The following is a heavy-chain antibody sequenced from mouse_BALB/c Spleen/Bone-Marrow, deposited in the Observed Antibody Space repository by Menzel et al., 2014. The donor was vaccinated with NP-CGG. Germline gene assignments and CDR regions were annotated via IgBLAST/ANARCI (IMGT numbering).Heavy chain of an antibody. D-gene: IGHD2-1*01. V-gene: IGHV5-17*02. CDR1: GFTFSSFG. J-gene: IGHJ4*01. Sequence: VQLKHSGGGLVQPGGSRKLSCAASGFTFSSFGMHWVRQAPEKGLEWVAYISSGSSTIYYADTVKGRFTISRDNPKNTLFLQMTSLRSEDTAMYYCARSDGNYDYAMDYWGQGTSVTVSS. CDR3: ARSDGNYDYAMDY. CDR2: ISSGSSTI.